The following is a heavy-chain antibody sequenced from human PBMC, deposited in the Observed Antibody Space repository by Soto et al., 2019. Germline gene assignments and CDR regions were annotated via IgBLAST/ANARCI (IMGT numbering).Heavy chain of an antibody. CDR1: GFTFSSDW. V-gene: IGHV3-7*01. D-gene: IGHD3-9*01. J-gene: IGHJ3*02. Sequence: EVQLVESGGGLVQPGGSLRLSCAASGFTFSSDWMSWVRQAPGKGLEWVANIKQEGSEKYYVDSVKGRFTISRDNAKNSLYLQMNSLRAEDTAVYYCAKECYDSLTGYCAFDIWGQGTTVTVSS. CDR3: AKECYDSLTGYCAFDI. CDR2: IKQEGSEK.